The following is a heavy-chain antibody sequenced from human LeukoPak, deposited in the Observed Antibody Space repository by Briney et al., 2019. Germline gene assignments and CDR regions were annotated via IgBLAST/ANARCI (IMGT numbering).Heavy chain of an antibody. Sequence: ASVKVSCKASGYSFTVYYFHWVRQAPGQGLEWMGWINPNSGDTNYAQKFQGRVTMTRDTSISTAYMELSRLGADDTAVYYCARDRPLFSSGDYYRMDVWGQGTTVTVSS. CDR1: GYSFTVYY. D-gene: IGHD6-19*01. CDR2: INPNSGDT. V-gene: IGHV1-2*02. CDR3: ARDRPLFSSGDYYRMDV. J-gene: IGHJ6*02.